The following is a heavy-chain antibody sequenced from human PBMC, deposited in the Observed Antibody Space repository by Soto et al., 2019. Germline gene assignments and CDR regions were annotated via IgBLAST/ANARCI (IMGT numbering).Heavy chain of an antibody. Sequence: SETLSLTCTVSGGSISSYYWSWIRQPPGKGLEWIGYIYYSGSTNYNPSLKSRVTISVDTSKNQFSLKLSSVTAADTAVYYCARDLVLEWSRGWFDPWGQGTLVTVSS. CDR3: ARDLVLEWSRGWFDP. CDR2: IYYSGST. V-gene: IGHV4-59*01. D-gene: IGHD3-3*01. J-gene: IGHJ5*02. CDR1: GGSISSYY.